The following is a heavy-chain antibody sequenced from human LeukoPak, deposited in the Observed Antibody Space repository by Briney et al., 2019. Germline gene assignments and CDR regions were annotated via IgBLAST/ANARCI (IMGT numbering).Heavy chain of an antibody. CDR2: INPNSGGT. CDR3: ARDQRSTSWYNEY. V-gene: IGHV1-2*02. Sequence: GASVKVSCKASGYTFTGYYMHWVRQAPGQGLEWMGWINPNSGGTNYAQKFQGRVTMTRDTSISTAYMELSRLRSDDTAVYYCARDQRSTSWYNEYWGQGTLVTVSS. D-gene: IGHD6-13*01. CDR1: GYTFTGYY. J-gene: IGHJ4*02.